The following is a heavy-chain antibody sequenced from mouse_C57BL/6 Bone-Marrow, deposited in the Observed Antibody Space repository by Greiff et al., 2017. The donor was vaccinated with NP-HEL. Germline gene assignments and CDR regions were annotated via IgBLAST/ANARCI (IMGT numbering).Heavy chain of an antibody. J-gene: IGHJ1*03. CDR1: GFTFSSYG. CDR2: ISSGGSYT. CDR3: AIYYGSSYVNWYFDV. D-gene: IGHD1-1*01. V-gene: IGHV5-6*01. Sequence: EVKLMESGGDLVKPGGSLKLSCAASGFTFSSYGMSWVRQTPDKRLEWVATISSGGSYTYYPDSVKGRFTISRDNAKNTLYLQMSSLKSEDTAMYYCAIYYGSSYVNWYFDVWGTGTTVTVSS.